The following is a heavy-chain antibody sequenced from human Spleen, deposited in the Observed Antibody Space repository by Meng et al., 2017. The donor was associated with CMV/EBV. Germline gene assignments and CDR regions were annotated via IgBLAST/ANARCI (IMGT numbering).Heavy chain of an antibody. J-gene: IGHJ4*02. Sequence: GGSLRLSCAASGFTVSHNYIYWVRQAPGKGLEWVSHISSGGTTYFADSVKGRFAISRDDSKNTVYLQMNSLRAEDTAVYYCTTDWTVGLYCSSTSCYAYWGQGTLVTVSS. D-gene: IGHD2-2*01. V-gene: IGHV3-53*01. CDR3: TTDWTVGLYCSSTSCYAY. CDR1: GFTVSHNY. CDR2: ISSGGTT.